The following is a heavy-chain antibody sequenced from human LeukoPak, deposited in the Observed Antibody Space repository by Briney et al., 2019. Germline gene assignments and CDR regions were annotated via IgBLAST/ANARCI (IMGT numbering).Heavy chain of an antibody. CDR2: IYHSGST. J-gene: IGHJ6*04. Sequence: SETLPLTCTVSGYSISSGYYWGWIRQPPGKGLEWIGSIYHSGSTYYNPSLKSRVTISVDTSKNQFSPKLSSVTAADTAVYYCARASLYYYGSGSSHLDVWGKGTTVTISS. D-gene: IGHD3-10*01. CDR1: GYSISSGYY. V-gene: IGHV4-38-2*02. CDR3: ARASLYYYGSGSSHLDV.